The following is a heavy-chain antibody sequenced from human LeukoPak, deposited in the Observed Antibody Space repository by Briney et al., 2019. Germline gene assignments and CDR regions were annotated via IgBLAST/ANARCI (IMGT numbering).Heavy chain of an antibody. CDR3: AREGYYGSGSMGLFDY. J-gene: IGHJ4*02. CDR2: IYYSGST. D-gene: IGHD3-10*01. Sequence: NSSETLSLTCTVSGGSISSYYWSWIRQPPGKGLEWIGYIYYSGSTNYNPSLKSRVTISVDTSKNQFSLKPSSVTAADTAVYYCAREGYYGSGSMGLFDYWGQGTLVTVSS. V-gene: IGHV4-59*01. CDR1: GGSISSYY.